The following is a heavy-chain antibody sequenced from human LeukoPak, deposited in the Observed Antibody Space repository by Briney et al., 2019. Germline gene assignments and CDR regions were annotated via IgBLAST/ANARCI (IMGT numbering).Heavy chain of an antibody. D-gene: IGHD3-10*01. Sequence: KSGGSLRLSCAASGFTFSTYAMSWLRLAPGKGLEWVSGISGSGGSTYYADSVKRSFTSSRDNSNNTLYVQMHSLRGEDTAVYYCAKSGGLSGSGRLAMYVWGERTTVTVSS. CDR2: ISGSGGST. V-gene: IGHV3-23*01. CDR3: AKSGGLSGSGRLAMYV. CDR1: GFTFSTYA. J-gene: IGHJ6*04.